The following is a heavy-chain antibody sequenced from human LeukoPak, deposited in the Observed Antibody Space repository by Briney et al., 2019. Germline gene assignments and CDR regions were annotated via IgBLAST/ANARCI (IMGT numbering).Heavy chain of an antibody. D-gene: IGHD6-19*01. CDR3: ARDSSGWTIYDY. CDR1: GGSFSGYY. V-gene: IGHV4-34*01. J-gene: IGHJ4*02. Sequence: PSETLSLTCAVYGGSFSGYYWSWIRQPPGKGLEWIGEINHSGSTNYNPSLKSRVTISVDTSKNQFSLKLSSVTAADTAVYYCARDSSGWTIYDYWGQGTLVTVPS. CDR2: INHSGST.